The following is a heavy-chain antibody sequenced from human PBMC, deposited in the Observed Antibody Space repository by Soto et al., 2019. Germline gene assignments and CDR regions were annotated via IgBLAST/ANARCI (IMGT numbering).Heavy chain of an antibody. Sequence: EVQLVESGGGLVQPGRSLRLSCAASGFTFDDYAMHWVRQAPGKGLEWVSGISWNSGSIGYADSVKGRFTISRDNAKSSLYLQMNSLRAEDTALYYCAKAAYSGSYSYYGMDVWGQGTTVTVSS. J-gene: IGHJ6*02. CDR2: ISWNSGSI. D-gene: IGHD1-26*01. V-gene: IGHV3-9*01. CDR3: AKAAYSGSYSYYGMDV. CDR1: GFTFDDYA.